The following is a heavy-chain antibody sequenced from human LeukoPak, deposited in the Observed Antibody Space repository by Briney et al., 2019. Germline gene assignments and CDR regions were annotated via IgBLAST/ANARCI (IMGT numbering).Heavy chain of an antibody. J-gene: IGHJ4*02. CDR1: GFTFSSYA. V-gene: IGHV3-23*01. D-gene: IGHD2-2*02. CDR3: AKAAITHYY. Sequence: GGSLRLSCAASGFTFSSYAMSWVRQAPGKGLEWVSAISGRGSTYYADSVKGRFTISRDNSKNTLYLQMNSLRAEDTAVYYCAKAAITHYYWGQGTLVTVSS. CDR2: ISGRGST.